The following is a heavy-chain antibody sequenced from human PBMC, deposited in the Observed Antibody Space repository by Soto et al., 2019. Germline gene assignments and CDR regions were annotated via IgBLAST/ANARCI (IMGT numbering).Heavy chain of an antibody. V-gene: IGHV4-39*01. CDR1: GGSISSSSYY. CDR3: ARHVYYGSGSPHLP. D-gene: IGHD3-10*01. Sequence: QLQLQESGPGLVKPSETLSLTCTVSGGSISSSSYYWGWIRQPPGKGLEWIGSIYYSGSTYYNPSLKSRVTISVDTSKNQFSLKLSSVTAADTAVYYCARHVYYGSGSPHLPWGQGTLVTVSS. J-gene: IGHJ5*02. CDR2: IYYSGST.